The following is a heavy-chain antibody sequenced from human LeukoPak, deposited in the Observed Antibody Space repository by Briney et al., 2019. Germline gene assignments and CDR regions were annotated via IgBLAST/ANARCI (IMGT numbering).Heavy chain of an antibody. CDR3: ARMRITSSYYYYGMDI. Sequence: SETLSLTCTVSGGSISSYYWSWIRQPPGKGLEWIGYIYYSGSTNYNPSLKSRVTISVDTSKNQFSLKLSSVTAADTAVYYCARMRITSSYYYYGMDIWGRGTTVTVSS. D-gene: IGHD1-14*01. CDR2: IYYSGST. J-gene: IGHJ6*02. CDR1: GGSISSYY. V-gene: IGHV4-59*08.